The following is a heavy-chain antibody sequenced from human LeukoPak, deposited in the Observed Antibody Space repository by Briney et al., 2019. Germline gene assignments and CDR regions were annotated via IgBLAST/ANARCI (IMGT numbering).Heavy chain of an antibody. D-gene: IGHD3-10*01. V-gene: IGHV3-48*03. Sequence: GGSLRLSCAAPGFTFSSYEMNWVRQAPGKGLEWVSYISLSGSDTYYADSVTGRFTISRDNSKNTLYLQMNSLRAEDTAVYYCARVLRTTVRGVNGHFDTWGQGTLVTVSS. CDR2: ISLSGSDT. CDR3: ARVLRTTVRGVNGHFDT. CDR1: GFTFSSYE. J-gene: IGHJ4*02.